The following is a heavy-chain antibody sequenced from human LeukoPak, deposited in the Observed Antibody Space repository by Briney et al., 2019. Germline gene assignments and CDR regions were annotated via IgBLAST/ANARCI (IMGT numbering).Heavy chain of an antibody. CDR2: ISGSGGST. Sequence: GGSLRLSCAASVITFSSYATSWGGPAPGNGLQWVSDISGSGGSTYYADSVRGRFTISRDNSKNTLYLQMNSLRAEDTAVYYCAKEEENYSVYFDYWGQGTLVTVSS. J-gene: IGHJ4*02. CDR3: AKEEENYSVYFDY. V-gene: IGHV3-23*01. CDR1: VITFSSYA. D-gene: IGHD1-7*01.